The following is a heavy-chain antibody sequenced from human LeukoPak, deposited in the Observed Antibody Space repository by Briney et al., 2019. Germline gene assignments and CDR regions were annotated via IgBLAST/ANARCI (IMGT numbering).Heavy chain of an antibody. Sequence: GASVKVSCKASGYTFTSYDINWVRQATGQGLEWMGWMNPNSGNTGYAQKFQGRVTMTRNTSISTAYMELSSLRSEDTAVYYCARWASEYQLLLRSTLYYHYYYMDVWGKGTTVTVSS. D-gene: IGHD2-2*01. J-gene: IGHJ6*03. V-gene: IGHV1-8*01. CDR2: MNPNSGNT. CDR3: ARWASEYQLLLRSTLYYHYYYMDV. CDR1: GYTFTSYD.